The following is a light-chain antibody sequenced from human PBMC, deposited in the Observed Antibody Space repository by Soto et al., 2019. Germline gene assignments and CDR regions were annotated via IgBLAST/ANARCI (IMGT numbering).Light chain of an antibody. V-gene: IGKV3-11*01. J-gene: IGKJ4*01. CDR2: DAS. CDR1: QSVSNY. Sequence: EIVLTQCPATLSLSPGERATLSCRASQSVSNYLAWYQQKRGQAPRLLIYDASNRATGIPARFSGSGSGTDFTLTISSLEPEDFAVYYCQRLGTFGGGTKVDIK. CDR3: QRLGT.